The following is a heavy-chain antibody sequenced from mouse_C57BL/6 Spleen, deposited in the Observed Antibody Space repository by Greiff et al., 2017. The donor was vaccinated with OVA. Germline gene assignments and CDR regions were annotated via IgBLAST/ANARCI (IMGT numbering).Heavy chain of an antibody. D-gene: IGHD1-1*01. Sequence: EVMLVESGGGLVKPGGSLKLSCAASGFTFSSYTMSWVRQTPEKRLEWVANISGGGGNTYYPDRVKGRFTISRDNAKNTLYLQMSSLRSEDTALYYGARHGGSSLNWYFDVWGTGTTVTVSS. J-gene: IGHJ1*03. CDR3: ARHGGSSLNWYFDV. CDR2: ISGGGGNT. V-gene: IGHV5-9*01. CDR1: GFTFSSYT.